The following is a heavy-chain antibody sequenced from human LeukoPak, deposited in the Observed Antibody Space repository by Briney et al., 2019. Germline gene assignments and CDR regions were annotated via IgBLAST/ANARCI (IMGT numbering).Heavy chain of an antibody. D-gene: IGHD4-23*01. J-gene: IGHJ5*02. CDR2: IIPIFGTA. CDR1: GGTFSSYA. CDR3: ARDNSVRDEAWWFNP. V-gene: IGHV1-69*05. Sequence: ASVKVSCKASGGTFSSYAISWVRQAPGQGLEWMGGIIPIFGTANYAQKFQGRVTLTRDMSTSTDYLELSSLRSEDTAVYYCARDNSVRDEAWWFNPWGQGTLVTGSS.